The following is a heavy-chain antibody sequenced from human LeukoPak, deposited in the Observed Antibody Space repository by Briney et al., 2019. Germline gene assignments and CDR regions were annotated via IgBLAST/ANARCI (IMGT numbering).Heavy chain of an antibody. V-gene: IGHV3-48*01. CDR3: ARGLIVAPDAFDI. CDR2: ISSSSSTI. CDR1: GFTFSSYS. D-gene: IGHD2-21*01. J-gene: IGHJ3*02. Sequence: GGSLRLSRAASGFTFSSYSMNWVRQAPGKGLEWVSYISSSSSTIYYADSVKGRFTISRDNAKNSLYLQMNSLRAEDTAVYYCARGLIVAPDAFDIWGQGTMVTVSS.